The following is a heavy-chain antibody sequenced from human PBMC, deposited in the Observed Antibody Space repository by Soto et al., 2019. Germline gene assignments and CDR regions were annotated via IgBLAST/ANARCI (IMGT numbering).Heavy chain of an antibody. J-gene: IGHJ4*02. CDR1: GGSISSSSYY. CDR2: IYYSGNT. Sequence: PSETLSLTCTVSGGSISSSSYYWGWIRQPPGKGLEWIGSIYYSGNTYYNPSLKSRVTISVDTSKNQFSLKLSSVTAADTAVYYCARGYCTNGVCYPYDYWGQGTLVTVSS. CDR3: ARGYCTNGVCYPYDY. D-gene: IGHD2-8*01. V-gene: IGHV4-39*01.